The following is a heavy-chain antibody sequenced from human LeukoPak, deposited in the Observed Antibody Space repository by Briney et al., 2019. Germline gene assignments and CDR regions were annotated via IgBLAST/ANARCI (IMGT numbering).Heavy chain of an antibody. Sequence: GSLRLSCAASGFTFSSYSMNWVRQAPGKGLEWVSYISTSSSTIYYADSVKGRFTISRDNAKNSLYLQMNSLRAEDTAVYYCANSVTFGGALRGDWGQGTLVTVSS. CDR3: ANSVTFGGALRGD. J-gene: IGHJ4*02. D-gene: IGHD3-16*01. V-gene: IGHV3-48*01. CDR1: GFTFSSYS. CDR2: ISTSSSTI.